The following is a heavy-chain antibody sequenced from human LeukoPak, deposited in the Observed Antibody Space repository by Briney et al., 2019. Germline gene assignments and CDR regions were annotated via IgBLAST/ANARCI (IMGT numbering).Heavy chain of an antibody. V-gene: IGHV4-59*01. Sequence: ASETLSLTRTVSGGSISSYYWSWIRQPPGKGLEWIGYIYYSGSTNYNPSLKSRVTISVDTSKNQFSLKLSSVTAADTAVYYCAKIVGATRRDNWFDPWGQGTLVAVSS. D-gene: IGHD1-26*01. CDR3: AKIVGATRRDNWFDP. CDR2: IYYSGST. CDR1: GGSISSYY. J-gene: IGHJ5*02.